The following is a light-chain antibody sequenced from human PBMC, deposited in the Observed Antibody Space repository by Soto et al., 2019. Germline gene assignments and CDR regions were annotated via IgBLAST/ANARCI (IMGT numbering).Light chain of an antibody. CDR3: CSNAGTYTSV. J-gene: IGLJ3*02. Sequence: QSALTQPRSVSGSPGQSGTISCTGTSSDVGGYNYVSWYQQHPGKAPKLMIYDVSKRPSGVPDRFSGSKSGNTASLTIAGLQAEDEADYYCCSNAGTYTSVFGGGTKLTVL. CDR1: SSDVGGYNY. V-gene: IGLV2-11*01. CDR2: DVS.